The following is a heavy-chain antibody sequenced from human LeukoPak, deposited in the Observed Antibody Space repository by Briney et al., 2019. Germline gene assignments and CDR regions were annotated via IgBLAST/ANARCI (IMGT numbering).Heavy chain of an antibody. V-gene: IGHV3-23*01. Sequence: GGSLRLSCAASGFFLNTYAMNWVRQAPGKGLEWVSAISGSSGSTYYADSVKGRFTISRDNSKNTLYLQMNSLRAEDTAVYYCARVILAGYSYFDYWGQGTLVTVSS. CDR3: ARVILAGYSYFDY. CDR1: GFFLNTYA. CDR2: ISGSSGST. J-gene: IGHJ4*02. D-gene: IGHD3-9*01.